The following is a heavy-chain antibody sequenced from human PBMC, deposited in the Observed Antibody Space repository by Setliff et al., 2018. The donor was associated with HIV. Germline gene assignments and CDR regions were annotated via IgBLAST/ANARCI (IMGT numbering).Heavy chain of an antibody. J-gene: IGHJ4*01. CDR3: TTTLRTRNFWSGYSVLSDY. D-gene: IGHD3-3*01. Sequence: PGGSLRLSCAASGFTVSNAWMSWVRQAPGKGLEWIGRIKSISDGATTDYAAPVEGRFAISRDDSNNTLYLQMNSLKTEDTAVYYCTTTLRTRNFWSGYSVLSDYWGQGTLVTVSS. V-gene: IGHV3-15*01. CDR2: IKSISDGATT. CDR1: GFTVSNAW.